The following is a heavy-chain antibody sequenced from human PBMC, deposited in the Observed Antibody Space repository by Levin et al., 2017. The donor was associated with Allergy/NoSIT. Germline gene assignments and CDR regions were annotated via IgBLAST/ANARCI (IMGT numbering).Heavy chain of an antibody. CDR1: GGTFSSYA. D-gene: IGHD2-2*01. Sequence: SVKVSCKASGGTFSSYAISWVRQAPGQGLEWMGGIIPIFGTANYAQKFQGRVTITADESTSTAYMELSSLRSEDTAVYYCASGINCSSTSCYSYYYYYGMDVWGQGTTVTVSS. CDR2: IIPIFGTA. CDR3: ASGINCSSTSCYSYYYYYGMDV. V-gene: IGHV1-69*13. J-gene: IGHJ6*02.